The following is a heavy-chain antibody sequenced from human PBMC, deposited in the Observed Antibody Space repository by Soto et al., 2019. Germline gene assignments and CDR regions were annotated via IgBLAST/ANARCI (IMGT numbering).Heavy chain of an antibody. Sequence: PSETLSLTCALYGGSFSGYYWSWICQPPGKGLEWIGEINHSGSTNYNPSLKSRVIISVDTSKNQFSLKLTSVTAADTAVYYCARHGSYWGQGTLVTVSS. J-gene: IGHJ4*02. CDR1: GGSFSGYY. V-gene: IGHV4-34*01. CDR3: ARHGSY. CDR2: INHSGST.